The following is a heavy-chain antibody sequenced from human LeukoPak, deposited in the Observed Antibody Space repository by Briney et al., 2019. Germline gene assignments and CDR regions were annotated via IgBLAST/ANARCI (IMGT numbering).Heavy chain of an antibody. D-gene: IGHD4-11*01. V-gene: IGHV3-69-1*01. J-gene: IGHJ4*02. CDR2: ISRSNNV. CDR3: AYSDSFDY. Sequence: GGSLRLSCAASGFTFSAYDMNWVRQAPGKGLEWVSYISRSNNVYYADSVRGRFTISRDNAKNSLYLQMNSLRAEDTAVHYCAYSDSFDYWGQGTLVTVSS. CDR1: GFTFSAYD.